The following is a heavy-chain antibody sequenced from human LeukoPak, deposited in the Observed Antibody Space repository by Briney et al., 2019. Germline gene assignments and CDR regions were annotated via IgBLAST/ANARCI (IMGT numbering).Heavy chain of an antibody. CDR1: GFTFSSYA. Sequence: PGRSLRLSCAASGFTFSSYAMHWVRQAPGKGLEWVAVISYDGSNKYYAASVKGRFTISRDNSKNTLYLQMNSLRAEDTAVYYCAEPSITVAGIYLPLDYWGQGTLVTVSS. V-gene: IGHV3-30-3*01. J-gene: IGHJ4*02. D-gene: IGHD6-19*01. CDR3: AEPSITVAGIYLPLDY. CDR2: ISYDGSNK.